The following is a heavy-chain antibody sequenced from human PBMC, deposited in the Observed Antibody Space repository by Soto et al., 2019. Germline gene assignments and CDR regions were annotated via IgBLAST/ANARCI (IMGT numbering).Heavy chain of an antibody. D-gene: IGHD1-1*01. CDR2: INSDGSST. J-gene: IGHJ4*02. CDR3: ASGQLVTRLFDY. Sequence: GGSLRLSCAASGFTFSIYWMHWVRQAPGKGLVWVSRINSDGSSTSYADSVKGRFTISRDNAKNTLYLQMNSLRAEDTAVYYCASGQLVTRLFDYWGQGTLVTVSS. CDR1: GFTFSIYW. V-gene: IGHV3-74*01.